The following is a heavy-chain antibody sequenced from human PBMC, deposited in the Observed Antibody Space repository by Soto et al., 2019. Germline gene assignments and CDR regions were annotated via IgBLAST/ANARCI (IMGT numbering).Heavy chain of an antibody. D-gene: IGHD3-22*01. J-gene: IGHJ1*01. CDR2: IYYSGST. V-gene: IGHV4-31*03. CDR1: GGSISSGAYY. CDR3: AIYDSSGSRCFQH. Sequence: QVQLQESGPGLVKPSQTLSLTCTVSGGSISSGAYYWSWIRQHPGKGLEWIGYIYYSGSTYYNPSLKSRVTISVDTSKNQFSLKLSSVTAADTAVYYCAIYDSSGSRCFQHCGQGTLVTVSS.